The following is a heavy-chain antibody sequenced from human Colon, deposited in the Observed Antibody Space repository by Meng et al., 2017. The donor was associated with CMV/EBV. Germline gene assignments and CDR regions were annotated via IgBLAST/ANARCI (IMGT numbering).Heavy chain of an antibody. CDR2: FYYSGTT. CDR3: ARDNPILAPG. D-gene: IGHD2-15*01. CDR1: GGSISSSSYY. J-gene: IGHJ4*02. Sequence: SETLSLTCTVSGGSISSSSYYWGWIRQPPGKGLEWIGSFYYSGTTYYKTSLESRVTISIDLSKNQFSLKLKNLTAADTAVYYCARDNPILAPGWGQGTLVTVSS. V-gene: IGHV4-39*07.